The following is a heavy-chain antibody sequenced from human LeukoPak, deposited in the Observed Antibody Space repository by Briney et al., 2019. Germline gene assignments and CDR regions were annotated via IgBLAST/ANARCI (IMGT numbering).Heavy chain of an antibody. J-gene: IGHJ4*02. CDR1: GFTVSSDY. CDR3: ATSEWELHSDY. V-gene: IGHV3-53*01. CDR2: IYSGGNT. D-gene: IGHD1-7*01. Sequence: GGSLRLSCAASGFTVSSDYMSWVRQAPGKGLEWVSVIYSGGNTYYADSVKGRFTVSRDNSKNTLYLQMNSLRAEDTAVYYCATSEWELHSDYWGQGTLVTVSS.